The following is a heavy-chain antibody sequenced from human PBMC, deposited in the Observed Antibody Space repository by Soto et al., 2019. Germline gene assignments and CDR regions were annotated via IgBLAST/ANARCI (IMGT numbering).Heavy chain of an antibody. CDR1: GYSFTSYW. D-gene: IGHD3-9*01. V-gene: IGHV5-51*01. Sequence: GESLKISWKGSGYSFTSYWIGWVRQMPGKGLEVMGIIYPEDSETRYSPSFQGQVTNSDDKSISTAYLQWSSMKASDIAMYYCASVAYYDFLTGYPAPGATDYSYSIDVWGKGTMVTVSS. CDR3: ASVAYYDFLTGYPAPGATDYSYSIDV. CDR2: IYPEDSET. J-gene: IGHJ6*03.